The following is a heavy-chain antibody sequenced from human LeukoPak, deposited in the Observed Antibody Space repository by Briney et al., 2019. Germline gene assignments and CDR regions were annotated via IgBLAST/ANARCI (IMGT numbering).Heavy chain of an antibody. CDR2: IIPIFGTA. J-gene: IGHJ5*02. CDR1: GGTFSSYA. CDR3: ARGFTMVREPMGWFDP. D-gene: IGHD3-10*01. V-gene: IGHV1-69*13. Sequence: GASVKVSCKASGGTFSSYAISWVRQAPGQGLEWMGGIIPIFGTANYAQKFQGRVTITADESTSTAYMELSSLRSEDTAVYYCARGFTMVREPMGWFDPWGQGTLVTVSS.